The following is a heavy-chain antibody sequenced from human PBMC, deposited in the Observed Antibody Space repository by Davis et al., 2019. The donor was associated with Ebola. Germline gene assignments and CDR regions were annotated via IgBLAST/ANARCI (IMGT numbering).Heavy chain of an antibody. V-gene: IGHV3-48*02. D-gene: IGHD5-18*01. Sequence: GESLKISCAASGFTFSSYSMNWVRQAPGKGLEWVSYISSSSSTIYYADSVKGRFTISRDNAKNSLYLQMNSLRDEDTAVYYCARGPLTAMVWEGHFDYWGQGTLVTVSS. CDR3: ARGPLTAMVWEGHFDY. CDR1: GFTFSSYS. J-gene: IGHJ4*02. CDR2: ISSSSSTI.